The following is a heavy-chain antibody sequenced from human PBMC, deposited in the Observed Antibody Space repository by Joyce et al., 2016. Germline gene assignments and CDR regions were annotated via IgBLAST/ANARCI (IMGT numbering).Heavy chain of an antibody. V-gene: IGHV1-24*01. CDR2: FEPEDGET. CDR3: ATVRGPGYFDY. J-gene: IGHJ4*02. Sequence: QVQLVQSGAEVKKPGASVKVSCKVFGYTLTELSIHWVRQAPGKGLEWMGGFEPEDGETIYAQKFQGRVTMTEGTSTDPAYMELSSLRSEDTAVYYWATVRGPGYFDYWGQGTLVTVSS. D-gene: IGHD3-16*01. CDR1: GYTLTELS.